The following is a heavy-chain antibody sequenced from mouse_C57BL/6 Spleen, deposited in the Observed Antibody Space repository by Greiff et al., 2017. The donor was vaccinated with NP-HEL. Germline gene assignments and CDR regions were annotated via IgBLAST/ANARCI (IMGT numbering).Heavy chain of an antibody. CDR1: GYTFTDYN. D-gene: IGHD2-4*01. CDR2: INPNNGGT. CDR3: ARQYDYYDYAMDY. J-gene: IGHJ4*01. V-gene: IGHV1-22*01. Sequence: VQLQQSGPELVKPGASVKMSCKASGYTFTDYNMHWVKQSHGKSLEWIGYINPNNGGTSYNQKFKGKATLTVNKSSSTAYMELRSLTSEDSAVYYCARQYDYYDYAMDYWGQGTSVTVSS.